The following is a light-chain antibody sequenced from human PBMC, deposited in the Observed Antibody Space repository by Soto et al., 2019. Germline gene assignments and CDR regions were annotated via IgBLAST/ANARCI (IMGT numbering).Light chain of an antibody. J-gene: IGKJ1*01. Sequence: DIQMTQSPSTLSASVGDRVTITCRASQSVSSWLAWYQQIPGKAPKLLIYKASILESGVPLRFSGSGSGTEFTLTIDSLQPGDFATYYCQQYESSFRTFGQGTKV. CDR1: QSVSSW. CDR3: QQYESSFRT. CDR2: KAS. V-gene: IGKV1-5*03.